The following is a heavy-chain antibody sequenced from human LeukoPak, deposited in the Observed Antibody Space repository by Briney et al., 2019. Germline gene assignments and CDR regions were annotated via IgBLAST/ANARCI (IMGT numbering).Heavy chain of an antibody. J-gene: IGHJ4*02. Sequence: ASVKVSCKASGYTFTNYGVSWVRQAPGQGLEWMGWISAYNGNTDYAQKLQGRVTMTTDTSTSTAYMELRSLRSDDTAVYYCARVVPDGSGSPPGWVDYWGQGTLVTVSS. V-gene: IGHV1-18*01. CDR2: ISAYNGNT. CDR3: ARVVPDGSGSPPGWVDY. CDR1: GYTFTNYG. D-gene: IGHD3-10*01.